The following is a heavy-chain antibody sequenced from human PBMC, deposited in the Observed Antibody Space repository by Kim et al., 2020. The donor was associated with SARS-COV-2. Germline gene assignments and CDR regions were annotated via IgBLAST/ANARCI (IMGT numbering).Heavy chain of an antibody. Sequence: SETLSLTCTVSGGSISSSSYYWGWIRQPPGKGLEWIGSIYYSGSTYYNPSLKSRVTISVDTSKNQFSLKLSSVTAADTAVYYCARIWMKKEYYFDYWGQGTLVTVSS. CDR1: GGSISSSSYY. J-gene: IGHJ4*02. CDR3: ARIWMKKEYYFDY. CDR2: IYYSGST. D-gene: IGHD1-1*01. V-gene: IGHV4-39*07.